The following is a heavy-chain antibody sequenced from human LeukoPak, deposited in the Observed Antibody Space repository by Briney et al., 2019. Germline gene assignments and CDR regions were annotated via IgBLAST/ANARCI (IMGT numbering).Heavy chain of an antibody. CDR3: ASDGIAAAGRGYFDY. CDR2: INYSGIT. D-gene: IGHD6-13*01. Sequence: SETLSLTCTVSGGSISSSNYYWGWIRPPPGRGLEWIGSINYSGITYYHPSLKSRVTISIDTSKNQFSLKLSSVTAADTAVYYCASDGIAAAGRGYFDYWGQGTLVTVSS. J-gene: IGHJ4*02. V-gene: IGHV4-39*07. CDR1: GGSISSSNYY.